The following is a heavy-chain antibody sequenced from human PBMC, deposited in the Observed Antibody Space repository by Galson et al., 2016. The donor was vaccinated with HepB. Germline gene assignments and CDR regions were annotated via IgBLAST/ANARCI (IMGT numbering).Heavy chain of an antibody. J-gene: IGHJ4*02. CDR3: ARGTGTGGYFDY. Sequence: SVKVSCKASGYTFTSYYMHWVRQAPGQGLEWMGIINPSGGSTTYAQKFQGRVTVTRDASTSTVYMELSSLRSEDTAVYYCARGTGTGGYFDYWGQGTLVTVSS. V-gene: IGHV1-46*01. CDR1: GYTFTSYY. D-gene: IGHD3/OR15-3a*01. CDR2: INPSGGST.